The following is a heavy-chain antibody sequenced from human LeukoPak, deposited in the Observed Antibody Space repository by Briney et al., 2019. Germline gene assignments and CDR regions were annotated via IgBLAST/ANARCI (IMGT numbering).Heavy chain of an antibody. Sequence: ASVKVSCKASRGTFSSNAISWVRQAPGQGLEWMGWMNPNSGNTGYAQKFQGRVTMTRNTSISTAYMELSSLRSEDTAVYYCARAGYNFGDYYFDYWGQGTLVTVSS. J-gene: IGHJ4*02. CDR3: ARAGYNFGDYYFDY. CDR1: RGTFSSNA. CDR2: MNPNSGNT. D-gene: IGHD5-24*01. V-gene: IGHV1-8*02.